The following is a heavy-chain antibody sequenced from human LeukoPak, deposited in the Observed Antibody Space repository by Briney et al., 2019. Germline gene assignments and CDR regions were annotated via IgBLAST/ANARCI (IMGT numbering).Heavy chain of an antibody. CDR2: ISYDGGNN. CDR1: GFTLSTYG. D-gene: IGHD6-19*01. V-gene: IGHV3-30*18. CDR3: AKEEGSGWFLDH. Sequence: GRSLRLSCAASGFTLSTYGMHWVRQAPGKGLEWVAVISYDGGNNYYADSVQGRFTISRDNSKNTLYLQMNSLRGEDTAVYYCAKEEGSGWFLDHWGQGTLVTVSS. J-gene: IGHJ4*02.